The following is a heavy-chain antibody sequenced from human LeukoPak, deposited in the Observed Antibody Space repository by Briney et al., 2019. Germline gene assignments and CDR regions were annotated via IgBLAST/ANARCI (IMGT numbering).Heavy chain of an antibody. Sequence: PSETLSLTCAVYGGSFSGYYWSWLRQPPGKGLEWLGEINHSGSTNYNPSLKSRVTISVDTSKNQFSLKLSSVTAADTAVYYCARTYYDFWSGYYVDYMDVWGKGTTVTVSS. D-gene: IGHD3-3*01. CDR3: ARTYYDFWSGYYVDYMDV. CDR1: GGSFSGYY. V-gene: IGHV4-34*01. CDR2: INHSGST. J-gene: IGHJ6*03.